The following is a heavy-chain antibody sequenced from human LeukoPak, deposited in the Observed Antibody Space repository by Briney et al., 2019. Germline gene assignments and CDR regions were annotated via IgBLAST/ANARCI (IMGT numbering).Heavy chain of an antibody. CDR2: FNLKSGDA. V-gene: IGHV1-2*02. J-gene: IGHJ4*02. Sequence: GASVKVSCKASGYTFTDSYMHWVRQAPGHGREYLAWFNLKSGDAKYAQKFQGRVSMTRDTSISTVYMDLGSLRSDDTAVYYCAREGRHCGGDCYSFDSWGQGTLVTVSS. D-gene: IGHD2-21*02. CDR3: AREGRHCGGDCYSFDS. CDR1: GYTFTDSY.